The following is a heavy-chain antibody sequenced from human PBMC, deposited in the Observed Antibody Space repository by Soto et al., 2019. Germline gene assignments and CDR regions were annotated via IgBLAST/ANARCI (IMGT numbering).Heavy chain of an antibody. D-gene: IGHD2-2*01. J-gene: IGHJ4*02. CDR3: ARGGSYCASSSCFPAFDY. V-gene: IGHV3-48*03. CDR2: ISSSGSTI. CDR1: GFTFSSYE. Sequence: PGGSLRLSCAASGFTFSSYEMNWVRQAPGKGLEWVSYISSSGSTIYYADSVKGRFTISRDNAKNSLYLQMNSLRAEDTAVYYCARGGSYCASSSCFPAFDYWGPGSLVTVSS.